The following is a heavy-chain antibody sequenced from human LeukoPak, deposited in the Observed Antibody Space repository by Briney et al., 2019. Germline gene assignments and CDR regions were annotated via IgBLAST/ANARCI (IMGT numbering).Heavy chain of an antibody. CDR2: INSDGSST. Sequence: GGSLRLSCAASGFTFSSYWVHWVRQAPGKGLVWVSRINSDGSSTSYADSVKGRFTISRDNAKNTLYLQMNSLRAEDTAVYYCARISDYYDSSGYRLEYFQHWGQGTLVTVSS. V-gene: IGHV3-74*01. CDR1: GFTFSSYW. J-gene: IGHJ1*01. CDR3: ARISDYYDSSGYRLEYFQH. D-gene: IGHD3-22*01.